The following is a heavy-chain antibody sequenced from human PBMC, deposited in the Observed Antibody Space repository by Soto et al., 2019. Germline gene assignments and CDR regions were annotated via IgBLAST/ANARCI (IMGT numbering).Heavy chain of an antibody. J-gene: IGHJ6*02. Sequence: SETLSLTCPVSGGSISSYSWSWIRQPAGKGLEWIGRIYTSGSTTYNPSLKSRVTMSLDTSKNQFSLKLTSVTAADTALYYCARGNCSSPNCYSFSGYYGMDVWGQGTTVTVSS. D-gene: IGHD2-2*01. CDR2: IYTSGST. CDR1: GGSISSYS. CDR3: ARGNCSSPNCYSFSGYYGMDV. V-gene: IGHV4-4*07.